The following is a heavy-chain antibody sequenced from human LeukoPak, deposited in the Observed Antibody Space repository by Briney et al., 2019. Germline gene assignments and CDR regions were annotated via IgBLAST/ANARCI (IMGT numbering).Heavy chain of an antibody. CDR1: GFTFSSYG. D-gene: IGHD3-22*01. CDR3: ARDRNYYDSSGYFVY. V-gene: IGHV3-30*19. CDR2: ISYDGSNK. Sequence: GGFLRLSCAASGFTFSSYGMHWVRQAPGKGLEWVAVISYDGSNKYYADSVKGRFTISRDNSKNTLYLQMNSLRAEDTAVYYCARDRNYYDSSGYFVYWGQGTLVTVSS. J-gene: IGHJ4*02.